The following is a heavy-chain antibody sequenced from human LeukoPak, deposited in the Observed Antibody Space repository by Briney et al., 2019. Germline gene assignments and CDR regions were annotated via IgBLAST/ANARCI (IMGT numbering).Heavy chain of an antibody. J-gene: IGHJ3*02. D-gene: IGHD3-10*01. V-gene: IGHV1-8*01. CDR1: GYTFTSYD. CDR2: MNPNSGNT. CDR3: ARGLDITMVRGVTCFDI. Sequence: GASVKVSCKASGYTFTSYDINWVRQATGQGLEWMGWMNPNSGNTGYAQKFQGRVTMTRNTSIRTAYMELSSLRSEDTAVYYCARGLDITMVRGVTCFDIWGQGTMVTVSS.